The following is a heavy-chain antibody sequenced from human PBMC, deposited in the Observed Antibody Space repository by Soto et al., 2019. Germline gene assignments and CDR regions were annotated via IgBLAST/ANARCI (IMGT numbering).Heavy chain of an antibody. Sequence: TLSLTCAVSVDSINTDYYWSCIRQPPGKGLEWIGHIYYTGGTFYSPSLKSRLALSVDTSKNQFSLRLSSVTAADTAVYYCARDTASKDYDSHSYYPHFDSWGQGALVTVSS. V-gene: IGHV4-30-4*01. D-gene: IGHD3-22*01. CDR2: IYYTGGT. CDR3: ARDTASKDYDSHSYYPHFDS. J-gene: IGHJ5*01. CDR1: VDSINTDYY.